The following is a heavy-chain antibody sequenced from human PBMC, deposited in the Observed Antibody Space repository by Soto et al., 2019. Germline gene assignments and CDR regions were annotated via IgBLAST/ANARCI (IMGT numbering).Heavy chain of an antibody. CDR1: GFTFSSYG. CDR3: ARDFRSWYAFDI. V-gene: IGHV3-33*01. D-gene: IGHD6-13*01. J-gene: IGHJ3*02. Sequence: GGSLRLSCAASGFTFSSYGMHWVRQAPGKGLEWVAVIWYDGSNKYYADSVKGRFTISRDNSKNTLYLQMNSLRAEDTAVYYCARDFRSWYAFDILGQGTMVTVSS. CDR2: IWYDGSNK.